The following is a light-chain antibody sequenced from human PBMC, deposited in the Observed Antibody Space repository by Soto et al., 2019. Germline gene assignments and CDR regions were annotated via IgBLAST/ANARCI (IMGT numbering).Light chain of an antibody. CDR1: QSISNN. J-gene: IGKJ1*01. CDR3: LQYHYWWT. V-gene: IGKV3-15*01. CDR2: AAS. Sequence: IMMTQSPSTLSLSPGETATLSYRASQSISNNFTWFQQKPGKVPRLLISAASTSATGVPARFSGSGSGTEFTLTSSSLQSEDSAVYYCLQYHYWWTFGQGTKVDI.